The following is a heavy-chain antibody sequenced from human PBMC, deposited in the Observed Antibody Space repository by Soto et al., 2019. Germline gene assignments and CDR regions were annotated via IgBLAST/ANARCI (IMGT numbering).Heavy chain of an antibody. D-gene: IGHD6-6*01. J-gene: IGHJ4*02. Sequence: QLQLQESGPGLVKPSETLSLTCTVSSGSISSSSYYWGWIRQPPGKGLEWIGSIYYSGSTYYNPSLKSRVTISVDTSKNQFSLKLSSVTAADTAVYYCARGPLLAAGPLIDYWGQGTLVTVSS. V-gene: IGHV4-39*01. CDR3: ARGPLLAAGPLIDY. CDR2: IYYSGST. CDR1: SGSISSSSYY.